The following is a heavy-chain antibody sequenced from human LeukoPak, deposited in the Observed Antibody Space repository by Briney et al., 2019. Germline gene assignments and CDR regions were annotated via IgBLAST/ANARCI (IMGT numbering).Heavy chain of an antibody. Sequence: GGSLRLSCAVSGITFNNYAMSWVRQAPGKGLEWVSGVSGSGDSTYYADSVKGRFTISRDNSKNTLYLQMNSLRAEDTALYYCAKGVYSESYFYFDYWGQGTLVTVSS. CDR3: AKGVYSESYFYFDY. CDR1: GITFNNYA. J-gene: IGHJ4*02. D-gene: IGHD1-26*01. CDR2: VSGSGDST. V-gene: IGHV3-23*01.